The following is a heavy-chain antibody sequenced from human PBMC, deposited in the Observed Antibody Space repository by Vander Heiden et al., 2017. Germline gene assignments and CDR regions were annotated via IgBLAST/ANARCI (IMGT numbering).Heavy chain of an antibody. Sequence: QVHLQQWDAGLLKPSETLYLTCAVPGGSFSGYYWSWIRQPPGKGLEWIGEINHSGNTIYNPSLKSRVTISVDTSKTQFSLNLSALTAADTAVYYCARGGVTMIRGIIRSPYDYWGRGTLVAVSS. CDR1: GGSFSGYY. J-gene: IGHJ4*02. V-gene: IGHV4-34*01. CDR3: ARGGVTMIRGIIRSPYDY. CDR2: INHSGNT. D-gene: IGHD3-10*01.